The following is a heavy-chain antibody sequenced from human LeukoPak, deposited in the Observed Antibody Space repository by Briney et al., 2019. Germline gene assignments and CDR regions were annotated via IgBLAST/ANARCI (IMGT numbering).Heavy chain of an antibody. CDR3: ATEGIAPAGTGGNYFDY. D-gene: IGHD6-13*01. V-gene: IGHV1-69*13. J-gene: IGHJ4*02. Sequence: SVKVSCKASGGTFSNYANSWVRQAPGQGLEWMGGIIPIFGTANYAQKFQGRVTITADESTSTAYMELSSLRSEDTAVYYCATEGIAPAGTGGNYFDYWGQGTLVTVSS. CDR1: GGTFSNYA. CDR2: IIPIFGTA.